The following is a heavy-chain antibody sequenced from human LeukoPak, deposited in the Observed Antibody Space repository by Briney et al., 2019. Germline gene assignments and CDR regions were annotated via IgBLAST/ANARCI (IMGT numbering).Heavy chain of an antibody. D-gene: IGHD1-26*01. CDR3: AKDWDVGPQTRPEYFQH. J-gene: IGHJ1*01. V-gene: IGHV3-23*01. CDR2: ISGSGGST. Sequence: GGSLRLSCAASGFTVSSNYMSWVRQAPGKGLEWVSAISGSGGSTYYADSVKGRFTISRDNSKNTLYLQMNSLRVEDTAVYYCAKDWDVGPQTRPEYFQHWGQGTLVTVSS. CDR1: GFTVSSNY.